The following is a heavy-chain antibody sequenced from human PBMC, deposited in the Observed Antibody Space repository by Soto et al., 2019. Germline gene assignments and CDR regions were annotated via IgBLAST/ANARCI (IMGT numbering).Heavy chain of an antibody. J-gene: IGHJ5*02. D-gene: IGHD2-2*01. Sequence: GESLKISCTGVGYSFTSYWIGWVRQMPGKGLEWMGIIYPCDSDTRYSPSFQGQVTISADKSITTAYLQWSSLKASDTAMYYCARGYCTTTICDPWFDPWGQGTLVTVSS. V-gene: IGHV5-51*01. CDR1: GYSFTSYW. CDR3: ARGYCTTTICDPWFDP. CDR2: IYPCDSDT.